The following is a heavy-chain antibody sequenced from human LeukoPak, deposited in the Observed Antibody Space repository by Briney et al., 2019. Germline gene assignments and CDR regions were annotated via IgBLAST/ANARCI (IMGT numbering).Heavy chain of an antibody. Sequence: PSETLSLTCAVDGGYFSGFYWTWVRQAPGKGLEWIGEISYSGTTKYNPSLKSRVTIEVDTSKKQISLNLSSMTAADTAVYYCAKGKAGHYHSVTDEYYYYMDVWGKGTTVIVSS. CDR1: GGYFSGFY. CDR3: AKGKAGHYHSVTDEYYYYMDV. J-gene: IGHJ6*03. CDR2: ISYSGTT. V-gene: IGHV4-34*01. D-gene: IGHD3-9*01.